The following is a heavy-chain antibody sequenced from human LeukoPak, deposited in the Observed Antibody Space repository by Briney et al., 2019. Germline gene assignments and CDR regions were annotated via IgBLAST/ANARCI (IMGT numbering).Heavy chain of an antibody. Sequence: GGSLRLSCAASGFTFSSYWMSWVRQAPGKGLEWVANIKQDGSEKYYVDSVKGRFTISRDNAKNSLYLQMNSLRAEDTAVYYCARDPQGYSGYDRDHWGLGTLVTVSS. CDR3: ARDPQGYSGYDRDH. V-gene: IGHV3-7*03. D-gene: IGHD5-12*01. CDR2: IKQDGSEK. CDR1: GFTFSSYW. J-gene: IGHJ4*02.